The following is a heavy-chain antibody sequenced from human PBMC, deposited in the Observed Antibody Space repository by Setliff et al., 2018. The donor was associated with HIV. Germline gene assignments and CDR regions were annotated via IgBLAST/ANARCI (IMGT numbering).Heavy chain of an antibody. Sequence: PGGSLRLSCAASGFTFTTYRMHWVRQVPGKGLVWVSRINSDGSSIGYADSVKGRFTISRDNVNNAVYLQMNSLRAEDTAIYYCANIRLGSWGQGTLVTVSS. CDR1: GFTFTTYR. J-gene: IGHJ5*02. D-gene: IGHD2-2*02. CDR3: ANIRLGS. V-gene: IGHV3-74*01. CDR2: INSDGSSI.